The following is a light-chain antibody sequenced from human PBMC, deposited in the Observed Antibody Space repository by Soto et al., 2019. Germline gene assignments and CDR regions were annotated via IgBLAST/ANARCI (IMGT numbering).Light chain of an antibody. V-gene: IGLV4-69*01. CDR1: SGHTSYA. J-gene: IGLJ3*02. Sequence: QPVLTQSPSASASLGASVTLTCTLSSGHTSYAIAWHQQQPEKGPRYLMKLNSDGSHITGDGIPDRFSGSSSGAERYLTISSLQFEDEGDYYCETWYSNTHKVFGGGTKLTVL. CDR2: LNSDGSH. CDR3: ETWYSNTHKV.